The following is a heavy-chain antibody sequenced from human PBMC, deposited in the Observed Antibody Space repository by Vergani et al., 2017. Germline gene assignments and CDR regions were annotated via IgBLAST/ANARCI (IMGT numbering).Heavy chain of an antibody. D-gene: IGHD4-23*01. Sequence: QVQLQASGPGRVKPSQTLSLTCTMSGGSISAGYYFWSWIRQPAGKGLEWLGHISASGNASHSPSLKTRVSMSVDTSKNQFSLTVPSVTAADTAIYFCARRSGGYYGGGKVHPLRTAFDVWGHGTVVTVSS. V-gene: IGHV4-61*02. CDR2: ISASGNA. CDR3: ARRSGGYYGGGKVHPLRTAFDV. J-gene: IGHJ3*01. CDR1: GGSISAGYYF.